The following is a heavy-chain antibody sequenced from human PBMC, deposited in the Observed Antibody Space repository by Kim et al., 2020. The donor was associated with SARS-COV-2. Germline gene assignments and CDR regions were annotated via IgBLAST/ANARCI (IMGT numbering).Heavy chain of an antibody. J-gene: IGHJ4*02. CDR2: ISGSGGST. CDR1: GFTFSSYA. Sequence: GGSLRLSCAASGFTFSSYAMSWVRQAPGKGLEWVSAISGSGGSTYYADSVKGRFTISRDNSKNTLYLQMNSLRAEDTAVYYCAKGVEYCTNGVCYWFDYWGQGTLVTVSS. CDR3: AKGVEYCTNGVCYWFDY. D-gene: IGHD2-8*01. V-gene: IGHV3-23*01.